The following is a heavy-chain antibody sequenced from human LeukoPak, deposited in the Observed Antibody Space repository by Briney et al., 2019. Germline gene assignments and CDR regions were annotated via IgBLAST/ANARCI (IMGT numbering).Heavy chain of an antibody. CDR1: GXTFSDYA. Sequence: GGSLRLSCVASGXTFSDYAMHWVRQAPGKGLEWVAVIYYDGSKKYYADSVEGRFTISRDKSKNTLYLQMNSLRAEDTAVYYCTRGDWGTYYNVDYWGQGTLVTVSS. CDR3: TRGDWGTYYNVDY. J-gene: IGHJ4*02. V-gene: IGHV3-30-3*01. D-gene: IGHD3-10*01. CDR2: IYYDGSKK.